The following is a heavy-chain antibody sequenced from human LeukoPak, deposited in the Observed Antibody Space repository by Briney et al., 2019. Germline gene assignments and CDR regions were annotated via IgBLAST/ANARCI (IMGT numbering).Heavy chain of an antibody. V-gene: IGHV4-59*01. CDR3: ARDNVGWFGEVAAFDI. CDR2: IYYSGRT. Sequence: SETLSLTCTVSGGSISSYYWSWIRQPPGKGLEWIGYIYYSGRTNYNPSLKSRVTISVDTSKNQFSLKLSSVTAADTAVYYCARDNVGWFGEVAAFDIWGQGTMVTVSS. CDR1: GGSISSYY. J-gene: IGHJ3*02. D-gene: IGHD3-10*01.